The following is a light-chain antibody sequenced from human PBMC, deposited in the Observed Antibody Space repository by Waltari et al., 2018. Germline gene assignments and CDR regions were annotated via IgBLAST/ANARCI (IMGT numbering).Light chain of an antibody. CDR3: QQYYSTPRDT. Sequence: DIVMTQSPDSLAVSLGERATINCKSSQSVLYSSNNKNYSAWYQQKPGQPPKLLIYWASTRESGVPDRFSGSGSGTDFTLTISSLQAEDVAVYYCQQYYSTPRDTFGGGTKVEIK. CDR2: WAS. CDR1: QSVLYSSNNKNY. V-gene: IGKV4-1*01. J-gene: IGKJ4*01.